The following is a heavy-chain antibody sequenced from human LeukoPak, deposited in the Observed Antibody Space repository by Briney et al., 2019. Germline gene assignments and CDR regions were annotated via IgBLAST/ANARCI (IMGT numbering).Heavy chain of an antibody. CDR3: AGRPLPYSGSHFDY. J-gene: IGHJ4*02. V-gene: IGHV3-48*03. CDR1: GFTFSSYE. CDR2: VSSSGSTI. Sequence: PGGSLRLSCAASGFTFSSYEMNWVRRAPGKGLEWVSYVSSSGSTIYYADSVKGRFTISRDNAKNSLYLQMNSLRAEDTAVYYCAGRPLPYSGSHFDYWGQGTLVTVSS. D-gene: IGHD6-19*01.